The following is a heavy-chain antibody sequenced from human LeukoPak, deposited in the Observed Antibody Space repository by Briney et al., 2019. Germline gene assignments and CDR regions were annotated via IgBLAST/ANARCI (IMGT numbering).Heavy chain of an antibody. CDR3: AKDIGMGYCSGGSCYYGGVDY. CDR1: RFTFDDYA. J-gene: IGHJ4*02. Sequence: PGRSLRLSCAASRFTFDDYAMHWVRQAPGKGLEWVSGISWNSGSIGYADSVKGRFTISRDNAKNSLYLQMNSLRAEDTALYYCAKDIGMGYCSGGSCYYGGVDYWGQGTLVTVSS. CDR2: ISWNSGSI. V-gene: IGHV3-9*01. D-gene: IGHD2-15*01.